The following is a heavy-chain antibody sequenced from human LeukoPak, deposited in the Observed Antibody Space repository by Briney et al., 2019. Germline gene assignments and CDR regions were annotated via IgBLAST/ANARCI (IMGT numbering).Heavy chain of an antibody. CDR1: GYTFTSDG. J-gene: IGHJ4*02. CDR2: ISANNGNT. D-gene: IGHD5-12*01. Sequence: ASLRLSCAVSGYTFTSDGISWVRQAPRQGLEWMGWISANNGNTNYAQNLQGRVTIITDTSTSKAYMELRSQRSDDTAVYYCARDDAWLAPHFDYWGQGTLVTVSS. V-gene: IGHV1-18*01. CDR3: ARDDAWLAPHFDY.